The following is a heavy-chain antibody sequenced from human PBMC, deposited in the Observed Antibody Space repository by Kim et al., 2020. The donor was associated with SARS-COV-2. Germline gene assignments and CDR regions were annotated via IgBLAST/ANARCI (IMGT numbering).Heavy chain of an antibody. D-gene: IGHD3-3*01. Sequence: GGSLRLSCAASGFTFSSYEMNWVRQAPGQGLEWGSYISSSGSTIYYADSVKGRFTISRDNAKNSLYLQMNSLRAEDTAVYYCARVIPRITIFGVAPGGMDVWGQGTTVTVSS. CDR2: ISSSGSTI. J-gene: IGHJ6*02. CDR3: ARVIPRITIFGVAPGGMDV. V-gene: IGHV3-48*03. CDR1: GFTFSSYE.